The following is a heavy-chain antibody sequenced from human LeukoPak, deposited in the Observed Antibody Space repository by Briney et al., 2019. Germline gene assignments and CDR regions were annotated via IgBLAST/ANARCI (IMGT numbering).Heavy chain of an antibody. CDR1: GFTFGDYA. CDR3: TRVDTIFGVVFDY. V-gene: IGHV3-49*04. D-gene: IGHD3-3*01. J-gene: IGHJ4*02. Sequence: GGSLRLSCTASGFTFGDYAMSWVRQAPGKGLEGVGFIRSKAYGGTTEYAASVKGRFTISRDDSKSIAYLQMNSLKTEDTAVYYCTRVDTIFGVVFDYWGQGTQVTVSS. CDR2: IRSKAYGGTT.